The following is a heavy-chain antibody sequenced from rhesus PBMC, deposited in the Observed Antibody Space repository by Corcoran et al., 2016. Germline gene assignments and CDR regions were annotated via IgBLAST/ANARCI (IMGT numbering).Heavy chain of an antibody. CDR2: ISGSRGRT. CDR3: ARERWGDYKSDY. Sequence: QLQLQESGPGLVKPSETLSLTCAVSGGSISSHYWSWILQPPGKGLECIGRISGSRGRTDYNPSLKRRGTISKDPSKNQYSVKLSSVTTADTAVYYCARERWGDYKSDYWGQGVLVTVSS. V-gene: IGHV4-173*01. CDR1: GGSISSHY. J-gene: IGHJ4*01. D-gene: IGHD3-34*01.